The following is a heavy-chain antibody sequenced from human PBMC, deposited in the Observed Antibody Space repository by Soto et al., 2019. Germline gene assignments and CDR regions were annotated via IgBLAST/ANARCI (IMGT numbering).Heavy chain of an antibody. CDR3: AKEWDMIVIPTAGGGFDI. J-gene: IGHJ3*02. D-gene: IGHD3-22*01. Sequence: EVQLLEAGGGLVQPGESLRLSCAASGFTCSSYAMNWVRQAPGQGPDWVSIISGSGGSTFYARSVKGRFTISRDNSKNTLYLQVNSLRAEDTAVYYCAKEWDMIVIPTAGGGFDIWGPGTMVPVSS. CDR1: GFTCSSYA. CDR2: ISGSGGST. V-gene: IGHV3-23*01.